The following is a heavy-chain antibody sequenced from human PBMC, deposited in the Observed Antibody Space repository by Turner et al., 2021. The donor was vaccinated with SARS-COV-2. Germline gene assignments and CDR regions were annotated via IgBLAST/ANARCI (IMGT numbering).Heavy chain of an antibody. CDR3: AREGAWGDGYPNDY. V-gene: IGHV3-30-3*01. CDR1: GFTFSSCG. J-gene: IGHJ4*02. CDR2: ISYDGSSK. Sequence: QVQLVESGGGVVQRGRALRLACAASGFTFSSCGMHLVRQAPGKGLEWVAVISYDGSSKYYADSVKGRFTISRDNSKNTLYLQMNSLRAEDTAVYYCAREGAWGDGYPNDYWGQGTLVTVSS. D-gene: IGHD5-12*01.